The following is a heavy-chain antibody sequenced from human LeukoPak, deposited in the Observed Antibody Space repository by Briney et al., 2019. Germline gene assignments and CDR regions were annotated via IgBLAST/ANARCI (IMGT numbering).Heavy chain of an antibody. J-gene: IGHJ4*02. CDR2: ITSSSSAI. CDR1: GFTFSISS. CDR3: ARGKDYAFDY. V-gene: IGHV3-48*02. D-gene: IGHD3-16*01. Sequence: GGCLRLSCAASGFTFSISSMNWVRPAPGKGLEWVSHITSSSSAIYYADSVKGRFTISRDNAKNSLYLQMNSLRDEDTAVYYCARGKDYAFDYWGQGTLVTVSS.